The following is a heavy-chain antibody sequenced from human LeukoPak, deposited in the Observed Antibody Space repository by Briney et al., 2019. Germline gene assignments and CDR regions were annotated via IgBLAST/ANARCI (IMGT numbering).Heavy chain of an antibody. CDR1: GFTFSSYW. CDR3: ARSPEPYGSGSYYTYYFDY. D-gene: IGHD3-10*01. CDR2: ISSDGSST. V-gene: IGHV3-74*01. J-gene: IGHJ4*02. Sequence: GGSLRLSCAASGFTFSSYWMHWVRHAPGKGLVWVSRISSDGSSTSYADSVKGRFTISRDNAKNTLYLQMNSLRAEDTAVYYCARSPEPYGSGSYYTYYFDYWGQGTLVTVSS.